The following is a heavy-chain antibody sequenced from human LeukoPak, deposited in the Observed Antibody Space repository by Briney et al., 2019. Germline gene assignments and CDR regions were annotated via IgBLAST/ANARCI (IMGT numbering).Heavy chain of an antibody. J-gene: IGHJ4*02. D-gene: IGHD6-19*01. CDR1: GYSISSGYY. CDR2: INHTEST. V-gene: IGHV4-38-2*02. Sequence: SETLSLTCTVSGYSISSGYYWSWIRQPPGKGRDWIVEINHTESTNYNPSLKSLVTISVDTSKNQFSLKLSSVPAADTAVYYCARVVPSSGWSQVDYWGPGTLLTVSS. CDR3: ARVVPSSGWSQVDY.